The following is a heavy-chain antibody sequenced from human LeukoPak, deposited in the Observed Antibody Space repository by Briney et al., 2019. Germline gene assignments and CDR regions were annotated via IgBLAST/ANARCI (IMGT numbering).Heavy chain of an antibody. Sequence: ASVKVSCKASGYTFTGYYMHWVRQAPGQGLEWMGWINPNSGGTNYAQKFQGRVTMTRDTSISTAYMELSRLRSDDTAVYYCARDRISSGSLTHYYYYYYMDVWGKGTTVTVSS. D-gene: IGHD6-13*01. CDR1: GYTFTGYY. CDR2: INPNSGGT. CDR3: ARDRISSGSLTHYYYYYYMDV. J-gene: IGHJ6*03. V-gene: IGHV1-2*02.